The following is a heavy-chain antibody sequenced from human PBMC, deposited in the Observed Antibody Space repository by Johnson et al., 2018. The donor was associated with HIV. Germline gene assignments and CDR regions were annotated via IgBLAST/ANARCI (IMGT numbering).Heavy chain of an antibody. CDR2: ISYDGCTI. D-gene: IGHD6-19*01. CDR3: ARVLADGWFSYDVFDV. J-gene: IGHJ3*01. V-gene: IGHV3-30*04. Sequence: QVQLVESGGGVVQPGRSLRLSCAASGFTFSSYAMHWDRQAPGKGLEWVAVISYDGCTIYYADSVKGRFTISRDNAKNSLFLQMNSLRAEDTAVYYCARVLADGWFSYDVFDVWGQGTLVIVSS. CDR1: GFTFSSYA.